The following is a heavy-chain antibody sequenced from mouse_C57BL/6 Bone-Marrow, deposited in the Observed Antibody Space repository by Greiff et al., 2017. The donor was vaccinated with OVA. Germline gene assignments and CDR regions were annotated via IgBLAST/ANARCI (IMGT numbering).Heavy chain of an antibody. J-gene: IGHJ2*01. D-gene: IGHD2-4*01. V-gene: IGHV1-26*01. CDR1: GYTFTDYY. CDR3: AKGYEYDDY. Sequence: EVQLQQSGPELVKPGASVKISCKASGYTFTDYYMNWVKQSHGKSLEWIGDINPNNGGTSYNQKFKGKATLTVDKSSSTAYMELRSLTSEDSAVYYCAKGYEYDDYWGKGTTLTVSS. CDR2: INPNNGGT.